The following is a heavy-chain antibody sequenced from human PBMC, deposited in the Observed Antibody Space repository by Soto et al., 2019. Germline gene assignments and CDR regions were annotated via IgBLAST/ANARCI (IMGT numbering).Heavy chain of an antibody. V-gene: IGHV4-59*01. J-gene: IGHJ4*02. Sequence: SETVSLTCTVSGGSISSYYWSWIRQPPGKGLEWIGYIYYSGSTNYNPSLKSRVTISVDTSKNQFSLKLSSVTAADTAVYYCAREGGSSGYYFDYWGQGTLVTVSS. CDR1: GGSISSYY. D-gene: IGHD3-22*01. CDR2: IYYSGST. CDR3: AREGGSSGYYFDY.